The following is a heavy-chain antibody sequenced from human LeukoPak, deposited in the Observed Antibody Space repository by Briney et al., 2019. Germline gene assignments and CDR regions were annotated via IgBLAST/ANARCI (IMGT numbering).Heavy chain of an antibody. CDR3: AKDTSIGRYCTNGVCSPFDY. J-gene: IGHJ4*02. V-gene: IGHV3-23*01. Sequence: PGASLRLSCAASGLTFSSYAMSWLRQAPGEGLEWDSALSDSGGSTYDADSLKGRFTISRDNSKNTLYLQMNSLRAEDTAVYYCAKDTSIGRYCTNGVCSPFDYWGQGTLVTVSS. D-gene: IGHD2-8*01. CDR2: LSDSGGST. CDR1: GLTFSSYA.